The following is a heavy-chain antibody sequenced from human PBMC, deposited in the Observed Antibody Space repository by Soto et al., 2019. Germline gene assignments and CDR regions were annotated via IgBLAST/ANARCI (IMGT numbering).Heavy chain of an antibody. D-gene: IGHD3-10*01. Sequence: SVKVSCKASGYTFTSYGISWVRQAPGQELEWMGGIIPIFGTANYAQKFQGRVTITADESTSTAYMELSSLRSEDTAVYYCARGEGGSGSYSYYGMDVWGQGTTVTVSS. CDR3: ARGEGGSGSYSYYGMDV. J-gene: IGHJ6*02. V-gene: IGHV1-69*13. CDR1: GYTFTSYG. CDR2: IIPIFGTA.